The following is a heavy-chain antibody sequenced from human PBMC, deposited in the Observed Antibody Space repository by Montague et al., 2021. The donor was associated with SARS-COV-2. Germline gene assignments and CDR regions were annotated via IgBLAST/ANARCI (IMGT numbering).Heavy chain of an antibody. CDR3: ARFSGSYYGIGY. Sequence: SETLSLTCSVSTFSINNFYWSWIRQPPGRGLEWIGYLYRGSSHYSPSLKTRVNISVDTTANQISLTLTSVTAADTAVYYCARFSGSYYGIGYWGQGARVTVSS. J-gene: IGHJ4*02. V-gene: IGHV4-59*01. CDR2: LYRGSS. D-gene: IGHD1-26*01. CDR1: TFSINNFY.